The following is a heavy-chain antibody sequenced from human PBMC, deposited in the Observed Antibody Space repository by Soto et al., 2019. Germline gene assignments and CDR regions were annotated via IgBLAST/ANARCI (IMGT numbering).Heavy chain of an antibody. J-gene: IGHJ5*02. V-gene: IGHV4-59*01. CDR3: ARRLVPLWFDP. CDR1: GGSISSYY. CDR2: IYYSGST. Sequence: KASETLSLTCTVSGGSISSYYWSWIRQPPGKGLEWIGYIYYSGSTNYNPSLKSRVTISVDTSKNQFSLKLSSVTAADTAVYYCARRLVPLWFDPWGQGTLVTVSS. D-gene: IGHD6-19*01.